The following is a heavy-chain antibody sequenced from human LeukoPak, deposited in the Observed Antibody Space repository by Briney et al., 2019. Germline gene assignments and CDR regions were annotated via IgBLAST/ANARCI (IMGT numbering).Heavy chain of an antibody. J-gene: IGHJ3*02. CDR1: GYSFTSYW. CDR2: IYPGDSDT. Sequence: PGESLKISCKGSGYSFTSYWIGWVRQMPGKGLEWMGIIYPGDSDTRYSPSFQGQVTISADKSICTAYLQWSGLKASDTAMYYCARPLGMPAAAFDIWGQGTMVTVSS. CDR3: ARPLGMPAAAFDI. D-gene: IGHD6-25*01. V-gene: IGHV5-51*01.